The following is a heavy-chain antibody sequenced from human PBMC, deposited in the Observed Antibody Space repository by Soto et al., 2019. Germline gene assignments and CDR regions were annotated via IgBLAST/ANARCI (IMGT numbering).Heavy chain of an antibody. J-gene: IGHJ6*02. V-gene: IGHV1-69*01. Sequence: QVQLVQSGAEVKKPGSSVKVSCKASGGTFSSFTISWVRQAPGQGLEWMGGIIPIYGTANYAQKFQGRVTITADASTRTAYMELSSLRSEDTAAYYCAKDRRADWESYYYYAMDVWGQGTTVTVSS. D-gene: IGHD1-26*01. CDR2: IIPIYGTA. CDR3: AKDRRADWESYYYYAMDV. CDR1: GGTFSSFT.